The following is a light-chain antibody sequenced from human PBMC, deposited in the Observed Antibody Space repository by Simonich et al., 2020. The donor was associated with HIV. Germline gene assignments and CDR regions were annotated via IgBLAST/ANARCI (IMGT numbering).Light chain of an antibody. CDR2: DVI. CDR1: SSDVGGYNY. J-gene: IGLJ3*02. V-gene: IGLV2-11*01. CDR3: FSYAGGYWV. Sequence: QSALTQPRSVSWSPGQSVTISCTGTSSDVGGYNYFSWYQQHPGKAPKFMLYDVIKRPSGVPDRFSGSKSGNTASLTISGLQAEDEADYYCFSYAGGYWVFGGGTKLTVL.